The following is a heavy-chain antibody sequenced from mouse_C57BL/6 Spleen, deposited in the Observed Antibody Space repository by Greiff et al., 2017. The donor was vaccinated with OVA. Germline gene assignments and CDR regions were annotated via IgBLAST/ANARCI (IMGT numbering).Heavy chain of an antibody. CDR1: GYTFTSYW. CDR3: ARWGGSSYWYFDV. Sequence: VQLQQSGTELVKPGASVKLSCKASGYTFTSYWMHWVKQRPGQGLEWIGNINPSNGGTNYNEKFKSKATLTVDKSSSTAYMQLSSLTSEDSAVYYCARWGGSSYWYFDVWGTGTTVTVSS. J-gene: IGHJ1*03. V-gene: IGHV1-53*01. D-gene: IGHD1-1*01. CDR2: INPSNGGT.